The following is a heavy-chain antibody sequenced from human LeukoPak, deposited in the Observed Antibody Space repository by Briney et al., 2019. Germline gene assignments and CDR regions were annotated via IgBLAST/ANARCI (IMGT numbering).Heavy chain of an antibody. V-gene: IGHV3-23*01. CDR1: GFTFTSYA. CDR2: ISGGGGIT. J-gene: IGHJ6*02. Sequence: GGSLRLSCAASGFTFTSYAMSWVRQAPGKGLEWVSTISGGGGITYYADSVKGRFTISRDSSKKTLYLQMNSLRGEDTAVYYCAKDQNYDILTGLRWYYGMDVWGQGTSVTVSS. CDR3: AKDQNYDILTGLRWYYGMDV. D-gene: IGHD3-9*01.